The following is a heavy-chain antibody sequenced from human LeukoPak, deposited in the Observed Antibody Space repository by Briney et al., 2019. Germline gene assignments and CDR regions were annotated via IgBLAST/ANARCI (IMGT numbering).Heavy chain of an antibody. J-gene: IGHJ4*02. CDR2: INHSGST. V-gene: IGHV4-34*01. CDR1: GGSFSGYY. Sequence: SETLSLTCAVYGGSFSGYYWSWIRQPPGKGLEWIGEINHSGSTNYNPSLKSRVTISVNTSKNQFSLKLSSVTAADTAVYYCARGSGCRIDYWGQGTLVTVSS. CDR3: ARGSGCRIDY. D-gene: IGHD6-19*01.